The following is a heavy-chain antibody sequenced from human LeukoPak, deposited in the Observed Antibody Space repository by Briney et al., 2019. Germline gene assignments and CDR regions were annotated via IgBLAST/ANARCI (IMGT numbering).Heavy chain of an antibody. CDR1: EVTLSDHY. J-gene: IGHJ3*01. V-gene: IGHV3-72*01. CDR2: SRNKANRYTT. Sequence: GGSLRLSCAASEVTLSDHYMDWVRQAPGKGLEWIGRSRNKANRYTTEYAASVIGGFTVSRDDSKNSLYLQMNSLKTEDTAMYFCVRDAARGPFDLWGQGTMVTVSS. CDR3: VRDAARGPFDL.